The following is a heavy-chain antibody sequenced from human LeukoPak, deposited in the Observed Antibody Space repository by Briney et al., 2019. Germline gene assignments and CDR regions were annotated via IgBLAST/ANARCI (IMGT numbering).Heavy chain of an antibody. Sequence: SETLSLTCTVSGYSISSGYYWGWIRQPPGKGLEWIGSIYHSGSTYYNPSLKSRVTISVDTSKNQFSLKLSSVTAADTAVYYCARVFMVRGVTSYNWVDPWGQGTLVTVSS. D-gene: IGHD3-10*01. CDR1: GYSISSGYY. V-gene: IGHV4-38-2*02. CDR3: ARVFMVRGVTSYNWVDP. CDR2: IYHSGST. J-gene: IGHJ5*02.